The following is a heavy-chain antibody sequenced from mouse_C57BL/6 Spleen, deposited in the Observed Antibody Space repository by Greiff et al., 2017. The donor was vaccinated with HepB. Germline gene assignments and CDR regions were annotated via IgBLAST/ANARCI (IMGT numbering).Heavy chain of an antibody. D-gene: IGHD1-1*01. V-gene: IGHV14-4*01. CDR2: IDPENGDT. CDR1: GFNIKDDY. J-gene: IGHJ3*01. Sequence: EVQLKESGAELVRPGASVKLSCTASGFNIKDDYMHWVKQRPEQGLEWIGWIDPENGDTEYASKFQGKATITADTSSNTAYLQLSSLTSEDTAVYYCTTITTVVENFAYWGQGTLVTVSA. CDR3: TTITTVVENFAY.